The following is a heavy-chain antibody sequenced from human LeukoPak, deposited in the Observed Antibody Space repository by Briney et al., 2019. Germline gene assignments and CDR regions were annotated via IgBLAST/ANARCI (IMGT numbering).Heavy chain of an antibody. Sequence: PGGSLRLSCAASGFTFSNYWMSWVRQAPGKGLEWVANIKQDGGEKNYVDSVKGRFTISRDNAKNSLYLQMNNLRAEDTAVYYCGRDMTDWGQGTLVTVSS. V-gene: IGHV3-7*05. CDR2: IKQDGGEK. J-gene: IGHJ4*02. D-gene: IGHD3-16*01. CDR3: GRDMTD. CDR1: GFTFSNYW.